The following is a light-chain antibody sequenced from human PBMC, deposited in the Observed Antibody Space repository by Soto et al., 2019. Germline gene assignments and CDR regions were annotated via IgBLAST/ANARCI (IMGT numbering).Light chain of an antibody. V-gene: IGKV1-39*01. Sequence: DVHMTQSPSSLSASVGDRVTITCGASQSISNFLNWYQQKPGKAPKLLIYTASGLQSGVPSRFRGSGSGTDFTLTISSLQPEDFETYYCQQANSFPLTFGGGTKVDIK. CDR3: QQANSFPLT. J-gene: IGKJ4*01. CDR2: TAS. CDR1: QSISNF.